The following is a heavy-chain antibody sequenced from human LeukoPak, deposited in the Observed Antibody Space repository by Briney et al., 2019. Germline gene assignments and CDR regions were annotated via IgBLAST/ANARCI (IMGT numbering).Heavy chain of an antibody. CDR3: AKGGRHSSWNDY. Sequence: GGSLRLSCAASGFTFDDYAMYWVRQAPGKGLEWVSSISWNSGSRVYADSVKGRFTISRDNAKNSLYLQMNSLRAEDTALYYCAKGGRHSSWNDYWGQGTLVTVSS. J-gene: IGHJ4*02. D-gene: IGHD6-13*01. V-gene: IGHV3-9*01. CDR2: ISWNSGSR. CDR1: GFTFDDYA.